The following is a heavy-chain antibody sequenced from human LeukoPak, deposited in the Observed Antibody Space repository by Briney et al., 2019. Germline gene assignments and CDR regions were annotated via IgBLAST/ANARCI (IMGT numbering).Heavy chain of an antibody. Sequence: SETLSLTCTVSGGSLRGDYYWAWIRQPPGKGLEWIGSIYSGGRIYYNPSLKSRVSISIDTSNNDLSLKVTSVTAADTAGYYCARAPWAYGNYVHAFDIWGQGAMVTVSS. V-gene: IGHV4-39*07. CDR2: IYSGGRI. CDR1: GGSLRGDYY. CDR3: ARAPWAYGNYVHAFDI. J-gene: IGHJ3*02. D-gene: IGHD4-11*01.